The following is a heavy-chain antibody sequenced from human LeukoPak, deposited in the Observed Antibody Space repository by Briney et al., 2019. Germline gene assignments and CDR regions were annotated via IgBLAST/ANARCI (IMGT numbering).Heavy chain of an antibody. CDR2: ISSSGTYI. Sequence: GGSLRLSCAASGFTFSFFSMNWVRQAPGKGLEWVASISSSGTYISYADSLKGRFTISRDNAKDSLSLELNSLRVDDTAVYYCARDGPVGDIVVVPAAIRRKNGFDYWGQGTLVTVSS. D-gene: IGHD2-2*02. J-gene: IGHJ4*02. V-gene: IGHV3-21*01. CDR3: ARDGPVGDIVVVPAAIRRKNGFDY. CDR1: GFTFSFFS.